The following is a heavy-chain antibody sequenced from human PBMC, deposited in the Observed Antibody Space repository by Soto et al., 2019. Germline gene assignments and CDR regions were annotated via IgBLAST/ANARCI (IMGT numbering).Heavy chain of an antibody. Sequence: SQTLSLTCAISGDSVSSYSTAWNWIRQSPSGGLEWLGRTYYRSKWYDDYGLSVKSRITISPDTSTNQFSLHLNSVTPEDTAINYCARGGLISVAAEFDSWGQGTLVTVSS. CDR2: TYYRSKWYD. V-gene: IGHV6-1*01. D-gene: IGHD6-19*01. J-gene: IGHJ4*02. CDR1: GDSVSSYSTA. CDR3: ARGGLISVAAEFDS.